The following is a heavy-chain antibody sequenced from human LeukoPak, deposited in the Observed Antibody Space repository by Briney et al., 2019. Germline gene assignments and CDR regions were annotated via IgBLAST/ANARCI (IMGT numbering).Heavy chain of an antibody. CDR1: GYTFTSYD. V-gene: IGHV1-8*01. J-gene: IGHJ5*02. CDR3: ARGKGRGRVAATVYWFDP. Sequence: ASVKVSCKASGYTFTSYDINWVRQATGQGLEWMGWMNPNSGNTGYAQKFQGRVTTTRNTSISTAYMELSSLRSEDTAVYYCARGKGRGRVAATVYWFDPWGQGTLVTVSS. CDR2: MNPNSGNT. D-gene: IGHD2-15*01.